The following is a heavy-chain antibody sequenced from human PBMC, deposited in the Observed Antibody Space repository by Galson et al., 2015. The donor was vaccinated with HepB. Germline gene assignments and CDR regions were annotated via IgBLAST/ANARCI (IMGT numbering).Heavy chain of an antibody. CDR3: AREGWDSGYDGYYYYGMDV. D-gene: IGHD5-12*01. V-gene: IGHV1-18*04. J-gene: IGHJ6*02. CDR2: ISAYNGNT. Sequence: QSGAEVKKPGASVKVSCKASGYTFTSYGISWVRQAPGQGLEWMGWISAYNGNTNYAQKLQGRVTMTTDTSTSTAYMELRSLRSDDTAAYYCAREGWDSGYDGYYYYGMDVWGQGTTVTVSS. CDR1: GYTFTSYG.